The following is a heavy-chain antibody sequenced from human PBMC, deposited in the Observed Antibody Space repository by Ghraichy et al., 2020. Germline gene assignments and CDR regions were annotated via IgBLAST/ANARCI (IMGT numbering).Heavy chain of an antibody. Sequence: SETLSLTCTVSGGSISSYYWSWIRQPPGKGLEWIGYIYYSGSTNYNPSLKSRVTISVDTSKNQFSLKLSSVTAADTAVYYCATGLGIAVAGTGAFDIWGQGTMVTGSS. CDR3: ATGLGIAVAGTGAFDI. CDR2: IYYSGST. V-gene: IGHV4-59*01. D-gene: IGHD6-19*01. J-gene: IGHJ3*02. CDR1: GGSISSYY.